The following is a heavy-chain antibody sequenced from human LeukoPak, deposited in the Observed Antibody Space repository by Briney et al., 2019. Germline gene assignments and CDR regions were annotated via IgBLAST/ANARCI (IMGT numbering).Heavy chain of an antibody. CDR1: GYTFTGYY. V-gene: IGHV1-8*03. CDR2: MNPNSGNT. CDR3: ARGLTVDTPILDY. J-gene: IGHJ4*02. Sequence: ASVKVSCKASGYTFTGYYMHWVRQATGQGLEWMGWMNPNSGNTDYAQKFQGRVTIRRDTSITTAYMELSSLRSEDTAVYYCARGLTVDTPILDYWGQGTLVTVSS. D-gene: IGHD5-18*01.